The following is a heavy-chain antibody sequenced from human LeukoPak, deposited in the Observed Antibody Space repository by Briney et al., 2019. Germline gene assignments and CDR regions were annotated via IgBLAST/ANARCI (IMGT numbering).Heavy chain of an antibody. D-gene: IGHD2-2*01. CDR2: INPVSGGT. CDR3: ARANFLSCSSTSCLFDY. CDR1: EYTFTDYY. Sequence: ASVKVPCKASEYTFTDYYLHWVRQAPGQGFEWMGWINPVSGGTNYVQKFQGRVTMTRDTSISTAYMELSRLRSDDTAVYYCARANFLSCSSTSCLFDYWGQGTLVTVSS. V-gene: IGHV1-2*02. J-gene: IGHJ4*02.